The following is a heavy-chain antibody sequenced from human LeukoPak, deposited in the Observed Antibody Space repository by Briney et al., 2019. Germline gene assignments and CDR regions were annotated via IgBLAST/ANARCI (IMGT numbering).Heavy chain of an antibody. D-gene: IGHD3-10*01. V-gene: IGHV1-2*02. CDR2: INPNSGGT. CDR1: GYTLSELS. J-gene: IGHJ4*02. CDR3: ARRCYYYGSGSPLDY. Sequence: ASVKVSCKVSGYTLSELSMHWVRQAPGQGLEWMGWINPNSGGTNYAQKFQGRVTMTRDTSISTAYMELSRLRSDDTAVYYCARRCYYYGSGSPLDYWGQGTLVTVSS.